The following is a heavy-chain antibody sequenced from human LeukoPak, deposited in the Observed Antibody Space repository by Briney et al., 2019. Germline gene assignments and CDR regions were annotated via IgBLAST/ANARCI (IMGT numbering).Heavy chain of an antibody. CDR1: GFTFGSYG. J-gene: IGHJ4*02. D-gene: IGHD1-1*01. Sequence: GGSLRLSCAASGFTFGSYGMNWVRQAPGKGLEWVSSISSSSSYIYYADSVKGRFTISRDNAKNSLYLQMNSLRAEDTAVYYCARDNNWNSGYFDYWGQGTLVTVSS. CDR2: ISSSSSYI. V-gene: IGHV3-21*01. CDR3: ARDNNWNSGYFDY.